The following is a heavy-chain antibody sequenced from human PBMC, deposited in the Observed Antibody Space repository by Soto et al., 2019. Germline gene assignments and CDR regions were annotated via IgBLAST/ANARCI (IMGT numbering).Heavy chain of an antibody. V-gene: IGHV1-69*11. CDR3: ARDGGFGELKY. D-gene: IGHD3-10*01. Sequence: SVKVPCKASGDTFSGYPINWVRQAPGEGLEWMGRIIPVIGTTNDAQRFEGRVTFTADESTNTAYMELRGLLSGDTAVYYCARDGGFGELKYWGPGTLVTVSS. J-gene: IGHJ4*02. CDR2: IIPVIGTT. CDR1: GDTFSGYP.